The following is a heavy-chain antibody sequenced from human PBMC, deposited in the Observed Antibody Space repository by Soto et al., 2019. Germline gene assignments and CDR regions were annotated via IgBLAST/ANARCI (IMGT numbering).Heavy chain of an antibody. CDR1: GGSFSGYY. J-gene: IGHJ5*01. CDR3: ATRITGLHLNLFDS. CDR2: INHSGST. V-gene: IGHV4-34*01. D-gene: IGHD1-20*01. Sequence: SETLSLTCAVYGGSFSGYYWSWIRQPPGKGLEWIGEINHSGSTNYNPSLKSRVTISVDTSKNRFSLKLSSVTAADTAVYYCATRITGLHLNLFDSWGQGSLVIVSS.